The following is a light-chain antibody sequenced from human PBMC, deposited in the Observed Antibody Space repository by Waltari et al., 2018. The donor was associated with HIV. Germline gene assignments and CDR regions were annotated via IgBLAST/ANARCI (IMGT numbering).Light chain of an antibody. CDR3: QQYYNTPYT. V-gene: IGKV4-1*01. CDR2: WAS. CDR1: QRVLYRSNNMNY. Sequence: DFVMSQSPDSLAVSPGQRATITCYSSQRVLYRSNNMNYLSWYQQKAGQPPKLLIYWASTRASGVPDRIRGSGSGTDFTLTINSLQAEDVAVYYCQQYYNTPYTFGQGTKLEIK. J-gene: IGKJ2*01.